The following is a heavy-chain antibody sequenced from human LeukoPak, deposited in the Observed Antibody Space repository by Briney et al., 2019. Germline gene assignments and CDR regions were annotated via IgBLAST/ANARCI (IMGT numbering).Heavy chain of an antibody. Sequence: GGSLRLSCAASGFTFSNYWMTWVRQAPGKGLEWVSAISGSGGNTDYADSVKGRFTISRDNSKNTLYLQMNSLRAEDTAVYYCARAYGSTDYWGQGTLVTVSS. CDR3: ARAYGSTDY. V-gene: IGHV3-23*01. CDR1: GFTFSNYW. CDR2: ISGSGGNT. D-gene: IGHD3-10*01. J-gene: IGHJ4*02.